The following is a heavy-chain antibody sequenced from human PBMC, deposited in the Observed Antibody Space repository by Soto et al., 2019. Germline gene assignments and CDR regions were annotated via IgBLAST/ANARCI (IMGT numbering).Heavy chain of an antibody. V-gene: IGHV4-39*01. J-gene: IGHJ4*02. Sequence: SETLSLTCTVSGSSISSSSYYWGWIRQPPGKGLEWIGSIYYSGSTYYNPSLKSRVTISVDTSKNQFSLKLSSVTAADTAVYYCARLGWLQSIRFDYWGQGTLVTVSS. D-gene: IGHD5-12*01. CDR1: GSSISSSSYY. CDR3: ARLGWLQSIRFDY. CDR2: IYYSGST.